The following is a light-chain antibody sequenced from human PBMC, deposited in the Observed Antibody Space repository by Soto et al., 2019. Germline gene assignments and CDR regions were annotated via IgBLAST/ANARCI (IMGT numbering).Light chain of an antibody. CDR3: QHYYSYSVRS. J-gene: IGKJ1*01. Sequence: DIQMTQAPSTLSAAVGDGVTITCRASQTITTSLAWYQQKPGKAPKLLIYKASSLESGVPSRFSSSGSVTEFTLAITSLQPDDFATYYCQHYYSYSVRSFGQGNKVEI. CDR2: KAS. V-gene: IGKV1-5*03. CDR1: QTITTS.